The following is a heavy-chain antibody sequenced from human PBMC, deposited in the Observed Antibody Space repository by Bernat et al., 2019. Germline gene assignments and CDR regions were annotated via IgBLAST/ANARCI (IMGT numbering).Heavy chain of an antibody. D-gene: IGHD4-23*01. J-gene: IGHJ4*02. CDR3: GRELGWPQYSFDY. V-gene: IGHV4-34*01. Sequence: QVQLQQWGAGLLKPSETLSLTCAVYGGSFSGYYWSWIRQPPGKGLEWIGEINHSGSTNYNPSLKSRVTISVDTSKNKFPLKLRCVTAADTAVYSWGRELGWPQYSFDYGGQGTLVTVSS. CDR2: INHSGST. CDR1: GGSFSGYY.